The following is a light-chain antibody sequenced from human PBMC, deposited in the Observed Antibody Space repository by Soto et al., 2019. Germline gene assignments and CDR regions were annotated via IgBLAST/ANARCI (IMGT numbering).Light chain of an antibody. V-gene: IGKV1-5*03. CDR3: QQVNVYPSN. CDR2: RAS. J-gene: IGKJ4*01. Sequence: EIQMTQCPSTLSASVGDRVTITCRASQSIRSLLAWYQQRPGKVPELLIYRASSLAVGVPSRFSGSGSATEFTLNITSLQPEDFATYYCQQVNVYPSNLGGGTKV. CDR1: QSIRSL.